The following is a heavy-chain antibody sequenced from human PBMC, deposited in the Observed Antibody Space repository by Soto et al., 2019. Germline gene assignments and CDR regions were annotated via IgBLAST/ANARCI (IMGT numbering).Heavy chain of an antibody. CDR1: GGSISSYY. CDR2: IYTSGST. Sequence: SETLSLICPVSGGSISSYYWSWIRQPAGKGLEWIGRIYTSGSTNYNPSLKSRVTMSVDTSKNQFSLKLSSVTAADTAVYCCARDPYGGNYYYYGMDVWGQGTKVTVTS. D-gene: IGHD3-10*01. V-gene: IGHV4-4*07. CDR3: ARDPYGGNYYYYGMDV. J-gene: IGHJ6*02.